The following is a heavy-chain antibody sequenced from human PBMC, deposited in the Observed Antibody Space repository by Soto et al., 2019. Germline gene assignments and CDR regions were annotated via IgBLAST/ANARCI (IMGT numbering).Heavy chain of an antibody. CDR1: GFTFSDHY. V-gene: IGHV3-72*01. D-gene: IGHD3-10*01. Sequence: PGGSLRPSCAASGFTFSDHYMDWVRQAPGKGLEWVGRTRNKPNSYTTEYAASVRGRFTISSDDSKNSLYLQMNSLKTEDTAVYYCAMEGSAPGLTWGQGTMVTVSS. CDR3: AMEGSAPGLT. J-gene: IGHJ5*02. CDR2: TRNKPNSYTT.